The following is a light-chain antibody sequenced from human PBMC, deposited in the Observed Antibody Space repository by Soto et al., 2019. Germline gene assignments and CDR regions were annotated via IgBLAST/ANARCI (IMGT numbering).Light chain of an antibody. CDR3: QQYNSWPPWT. V-gene: IGKV3-15*01. CDR1: QTVXGN. Sequence: EIVMTQSPATLSVSPGERATVSCRASQTVXGNLAWYQQRPGQAPRLLMYGASTRATGIPARFSGSGSGTEFTLTISSLQSEDFAVYYCQQYNSWPPWTFGQGTKVEIK. CDR2: GAS. J-gene: IGKJ1*01.